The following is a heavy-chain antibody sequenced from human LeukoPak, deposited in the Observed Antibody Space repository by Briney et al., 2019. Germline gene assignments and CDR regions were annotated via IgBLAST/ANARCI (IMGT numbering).Heavy chain of an antibody. CDR2: IYTSGST. J-gene: IGHJ6*03. CDR3: ARGVVYYYDSSGYYNDYYYYYMDV. CDR1: GGSISSYY. V-gene: IGHV4-4*09. D-gene: IGHD3-22*01. Sequence: PSETLSLTCTVSGGSISSYYWSWIRQPPGEGLEWIGYIYTSGSTNYNPSLKSRATISVDTSKNQFSLKLSSVTAADTAVYYCARGVVYYYDSSGYYNDYYYYYMDVWGKGTTVTVSS.